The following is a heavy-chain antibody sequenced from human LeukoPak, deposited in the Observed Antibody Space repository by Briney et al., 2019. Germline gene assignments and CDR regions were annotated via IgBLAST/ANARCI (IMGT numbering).Heavy chain of an antibody. J-gene: IGHJ4*02. Sequence: SETLSLTCTVSGGSISSYYWSWIRQPPGKGLEWIGEINHSGSTNYNPSLKSRVTISVDTSKNQFSLKLSSVTAADTAVYYCASGFKKYYYDSSGYYSDDYWGQGTLVTVSS. D-gene: IGHD3-22*01. CDR1: GGSISSYY. V-gene: IGHV4-34*01. CDR2: INHSGST. CDR3: ASGFKKYYYDSSGYYSDDY.